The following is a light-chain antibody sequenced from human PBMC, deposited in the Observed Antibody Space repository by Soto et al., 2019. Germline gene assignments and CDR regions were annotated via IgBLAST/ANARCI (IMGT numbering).Light chain of an antibody. CDR1: SSKIGNNY. Sequence: QSVLTQPPSVSAAPGQKVTISCSGSSSKIGNNYVSWYQQFPGTAPKLLVYDNNKRPSGIPDRFSGSKSGTSATLGITGLQTEDEADYYCCSYAGGSTLVFGGGTKLTVL. CDR3: CSYAGGSTLV. CDR2: DNN. V-gene: IGLV1-51*01. J-gene: IGLJ3*02.